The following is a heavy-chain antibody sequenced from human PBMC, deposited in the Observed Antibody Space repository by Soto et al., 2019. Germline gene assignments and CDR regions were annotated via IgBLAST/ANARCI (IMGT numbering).Heavy chain of an antibody. J-gene: IGHJ5*02. V-gene: IGHV4-34*01. CDR2: INHRGST. D-gene: IGHD3-3*01. Sequence: PSETLSLTCAVYGGSFSGYYWSWIRQPPGKGLEWIGEINHRGSTNYNPSLKSRVTILVDTAKNQFSLRLSSVTAAATAVYYCARRHYDFSSGYNWFNTWAQGTLVTVSS. CDR3: ARRHYDFSSGYNWFNT. CDR1: GGSFSGYY.